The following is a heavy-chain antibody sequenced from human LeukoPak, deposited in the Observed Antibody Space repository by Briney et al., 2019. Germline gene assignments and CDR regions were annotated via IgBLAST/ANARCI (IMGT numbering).Heavy chain of an antibody. Sequence: GGSLRLSCAGSGFTFSSYAMTWVRQAPGKGLEWVSAISGSGGSTYYADAVKGRFTISRDHSKNTLYLQMNSLRAEDTAVYYCANSIVVPADIPYYYYYYGMDVWGQGPTVTVSS. D-gene: IGHD2-2*01. CDR2: ISGSGGST. CDR3: ANSIVVPADIPYYYYYYGMDV. CDR1: GFTFSSYA. V-gene: IGHV3-23*01. J-gene: IGHJ6*02.